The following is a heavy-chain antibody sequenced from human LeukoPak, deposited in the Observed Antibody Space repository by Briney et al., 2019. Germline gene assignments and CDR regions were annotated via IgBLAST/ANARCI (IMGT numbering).Heavy chain of an antibody. D-gene: IGHD3-10*01. J-gene: IGHJ5*02. Sequence: SETLSLTCTVSGASVSSDTYYWSWIRQPPGKGLEWIGYISYNGASNYNPSLKSRVTMSVDTTKNQFSLKLSSVIAADTAVYYFARYYGSLSYYPFDPWGQGTLVTVSS. V-gene: IGHV4-61*01. CDR3: ARYYGSLSYYPFDP. CDR1: GASVSSDTYY. CDR2: ISYNGAS.